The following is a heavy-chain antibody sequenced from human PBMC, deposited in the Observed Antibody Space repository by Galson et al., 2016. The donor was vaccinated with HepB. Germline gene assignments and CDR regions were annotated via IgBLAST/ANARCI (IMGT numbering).Heavy chain of an antibody. J-gene: IGHJ3*02. V-gene: IGHV3-23*01. CDR3: ARTDDRAPLDAFHM. D-gene: IGHD1/OR15-1a*01. CDR2: ISGFTGSAGGT. Sequence: SLRLSCAASGFTFRLYAMTWVRQAPGKGLEWVSSISGFTGSAGGTYHSDSVKGRFTISRDNSKNTLYLQMNSLRAEDTAVYYCARTDDRAPLDAFHMWGQGTKVTVSS. CDR1: GFTFRLYA.